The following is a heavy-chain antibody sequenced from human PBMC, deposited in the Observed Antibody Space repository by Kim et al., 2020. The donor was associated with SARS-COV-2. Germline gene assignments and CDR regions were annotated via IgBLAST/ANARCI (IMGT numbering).Heavy chain of an antibody. CDR3: ARDVFVDYFDY. D-gene: IGHD3-3*01. CDR2: KK. Sequence: KKHYEDPVKAQLAIPIDNPNNTLYLRRNSLRAEDTAVYYCARDVFVDYFDYWGQGTLVTVSS. J-gene: IGHJ4*02. V-gene: IGHV3-30*07.